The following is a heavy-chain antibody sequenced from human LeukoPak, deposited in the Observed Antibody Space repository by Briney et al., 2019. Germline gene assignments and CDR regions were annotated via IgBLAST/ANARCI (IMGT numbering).Heavy chain of an antibody. Sequence: GESLKISCKGSGYSFTSYWIGWVRQMPGKGLEWMGIIYPGDSDTRYSPSFQGQVTISADKSISTAYLQWSSLKASDTAMYYCARTLLWFGELSEYYYYYMDVWGKGTTVT. CDR3: ARTLLWFGELSEYYYYYMDV. V-gene: IGHV5-51*01. CDR1: GYSFTSYW. D-gene: IGHD3-10*01. CDR2: IYPGDSDT. J-gene: IGHJ6*03.